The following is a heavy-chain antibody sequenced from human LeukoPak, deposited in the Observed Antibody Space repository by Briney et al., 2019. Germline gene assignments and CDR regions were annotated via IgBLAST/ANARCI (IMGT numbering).Heavy chain of an antibody. CDR3: AREGSSWYGRGAFDI. D-gene: IGHD6-13*01. CDR1: GFTFSSYS. CDR2: ISSSSSYI. V-gene: IGHV3-21*04. J-gene: IGHJ3*02. Sequence: GGSLRLSCAASGFTFSSYSMNWVRQAPGKGLEWVSSISSSSSYIYYADSVKGRFTISRDNAKNSLYLQMNSLRAEDTAVYYCAREGSSWYGRGAFDIWGQGTMVTVSS.